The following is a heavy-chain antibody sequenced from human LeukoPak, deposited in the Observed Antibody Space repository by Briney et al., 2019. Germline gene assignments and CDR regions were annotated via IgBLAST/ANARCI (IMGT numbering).Heavy chain of an antibody. CDR1: GYTFAGWY. D-gene: IGHD2-2*01. CDR3: ARDLTPSVVIPAPGRLDP. J-gene: IGHJ5*02. CDR2: INPKTGGT. Sequence: GASVKVSCKASGYTFAGWYIHWVRQAPGQGLEWMGWINPKTGGTNLAKSFQGRVTMTSDTSISTAYMELSSLRSDDTALYFCARDLTPSVVIPAPGRLDPWGQGTQVTVSS. V-gene: IGHV1-2*02.